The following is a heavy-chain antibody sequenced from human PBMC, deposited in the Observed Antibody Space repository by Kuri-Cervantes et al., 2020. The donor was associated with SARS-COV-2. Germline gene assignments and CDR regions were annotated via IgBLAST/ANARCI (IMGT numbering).Heavy chain of an antibody. CDR2: ISYDGSNK. Sequence: GESLKISCAASGLTFSSYAMHWVRQAPGKGLEWVAVISYDGSNKYYADSVKGRFTISRDNSKNTLYLQMNSLRAEDTAVYYCARDSGMIVVVIGAFDIWGQGTMVTVSS. V-gene: IGHV3-30-3*01. CDR3: ARDSGMIVVVIGAFDI. D-gene: IGHD3-22*01. CDR1: GLTFSSYA. J-gene: IGHJ3*02.